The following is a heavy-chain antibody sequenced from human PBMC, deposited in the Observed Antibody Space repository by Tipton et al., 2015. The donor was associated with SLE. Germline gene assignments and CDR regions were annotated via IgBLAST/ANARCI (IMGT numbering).Heavy chain of an antibody. Sequence: TLSRTCTVSGGSISSGSYYWSWIRQPAGKGLEWIGYIYTSGSTNYNPSLKSRVTISVDTSKNQFSLKLSSVTAADTAVYYCARRSKFYYYDSSGYYYWGQGTLVTVSS. D-gene: IGHD3-22*01. CDR2: IYTSGST. V-gene: IGHV4-61*09. CDR3: ARRSKFYYYDSSGYYY. CDR1: GGSISSGSYY. J-gene: IGHJ4*02.